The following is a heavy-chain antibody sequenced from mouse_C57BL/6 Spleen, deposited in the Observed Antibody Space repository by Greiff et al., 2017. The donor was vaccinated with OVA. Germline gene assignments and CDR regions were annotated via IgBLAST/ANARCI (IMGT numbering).Heavy chain of an antibody. D-gene: IGHD1-1*01. CDR1: GYSFTGYF. Sequence: VQLKQSGPELVKPGDSVKISCKASGYSFTGYFMNWVMQSHGKSLEWIGRINPYNGDTFYNQKFKGKATLTVDKSSSTAHMELRSLTSEDSAVYYCARGEYGSSYAMDYWGQGTSVTVSS. CDR3: ARGEYGSSYAMDY. J-gene: IGHJ4*01. CDR2: INPYNGDT. V-gene: IGHV1-20*01.